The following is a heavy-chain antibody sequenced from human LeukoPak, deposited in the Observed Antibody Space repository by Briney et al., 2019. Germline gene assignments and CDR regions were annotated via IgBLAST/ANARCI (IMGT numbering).Heavy chain of an antibody. Sequence: GGSLRLSCAASGFTFSSYAMSWVRQAPGKGLEWVSAISGSGGNTYYADSVKGRFTISRDNSKNTLYLQMNSLKTEDTAVYYCTRWSGWYEKKFDYWGQGTLVTVSS. CDR2: ISGSGGNT. CDR1: GFTFSSYA. V-gene: IGHV3-23*01. CDR3: TRWSGWYEKKFDY. D-gene: IGHD6-19*01. J-gene: IGHJ4*02.